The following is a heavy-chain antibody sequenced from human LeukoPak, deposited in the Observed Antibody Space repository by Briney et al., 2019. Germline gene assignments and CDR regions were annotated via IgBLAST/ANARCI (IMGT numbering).Heavy chain of an antibody. CDR3: ARARDGYKIDY. CDR2: IGTAGDT. CDR1: GFTFSSYD. D-gene: IGHD5-24*01. J-gene: IGHJ4*02. Sequence: QPGGSLRLPCAASGFTFSSYDMHWVRQATGKGLEWVSAIGTAGDTYYPGSVKGRFTISRENAKNSLYLQMNSLRAGDTAVYYCARARDGYKIDYWGQGTLVTVSS. V-gene: IGHV3-13*01.